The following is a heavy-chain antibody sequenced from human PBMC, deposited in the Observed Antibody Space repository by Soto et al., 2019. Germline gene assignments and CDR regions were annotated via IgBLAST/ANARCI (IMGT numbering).Heavy chain of an antibody. CDR2: INPNNGGT. D-gene: IGHD3-22*01. V-gene: IGHV1-2*02. CDR1: GYSLIGYY. J-gene: IGHJ4*01. CDR3: ARVHYDSVNADF. Sequence: ASVKVSCKDSGYSLIGYYMHWVRQAPRQGLEWMGWINPNNGGTNYAQKLQGRVTMTRDTSITTAFMELSRLQSDDTAVYYCARVHYDSVNADFSGDGTRVTVS.